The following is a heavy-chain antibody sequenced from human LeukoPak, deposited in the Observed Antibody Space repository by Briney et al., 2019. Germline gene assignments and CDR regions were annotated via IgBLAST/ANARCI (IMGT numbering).Heavy chain of an antibody. J-gene: IGHJ4*02. CDR1: GGSISSGDYY. CDR3: AREYSSSVHIYYFDY. D-gene: IGHD6-13*01. V-gene: IGHV4-30-4*01. CDR2: IYYSGST. Sequence: PSETLSLTCTVSGGSISSGDYYWSWIRQPPGKGLEWIGYIYYSGSTYYNPSLKSRVTISVDTSKNQFSLKLSSVTAADTAVYYCAREYSSSVHIYYFDYWGQGTLVTVSS.